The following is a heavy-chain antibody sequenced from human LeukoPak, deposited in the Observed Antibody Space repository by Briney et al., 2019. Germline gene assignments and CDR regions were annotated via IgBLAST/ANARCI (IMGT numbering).Heavy chain of an antibody. CDR2: ISGNNDNP. CDR3: ARDGTSTDDY. V-gene: IGHV1-18*01. Sequence: EASVKVSCKASGYTFSNFGINWVRQAPGQGLEWMGWISGNNDNPNYGQKFQGRFTLTTDSSTSTAYMELRNLRSDDTAVYYCARDGTSTDDYWGQGTLLTVSS. CDR1: GYTFSNFG. J-gene: IGHJ4*02. D-gene: IGHD2-2*01.